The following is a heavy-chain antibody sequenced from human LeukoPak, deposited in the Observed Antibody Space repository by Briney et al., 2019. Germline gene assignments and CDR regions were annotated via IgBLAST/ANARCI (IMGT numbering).Heavy chain of an antibody. Sequence: PSETLSLTCTVSGGSISSSSYYWGWIRQPLGKGLEWIGSIYYSGSTYYNPSLKSRVTISVDTSKNQFSLKLSSVTAADTAVYYCASLNCITIFGVVIVNWFDPWGQGTLVTVSS. CDR3: ASLNCITIFGVVIVNWFDP. V-gene: IGHV4-39*01. CDR2: IYYSGST. J-gene: IGHJ5*02. CDR1: GGSISSSSYY. D-gene: IGHD3-3*01.